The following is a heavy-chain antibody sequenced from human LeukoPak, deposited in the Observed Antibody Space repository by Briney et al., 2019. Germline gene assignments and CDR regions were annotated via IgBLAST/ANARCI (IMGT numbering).Heavy chain of an antibody. Sequence: GGSLRLSCAASGFTFSSHWMTWVRQAPGKGLEWVANTNEAGSGQNYGDSVRGRFTISRDNAKNSLYLQMNSLRVKDTAIYYCSNKRDYWGQGTLVTVSS. CDR3: SNKRDY. J-gene: IGHJ4*02. CDR2: TNEAGSGQ. V-gene: IGHV3-7*01. CDR1: GFTFSSHW.